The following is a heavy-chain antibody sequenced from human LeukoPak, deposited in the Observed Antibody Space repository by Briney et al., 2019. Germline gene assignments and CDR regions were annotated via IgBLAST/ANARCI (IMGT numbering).Heavy chain of an antibody. CDR3: ANEIRPNDY. D-gene: IGHD4-17*01. Sequence: GGSLRLSCANSGFSFSSHAMTWVRQAPGKGLEWLSAISISGDDTYYADSVKGRFTISRDNSKNTLYLQMNSLSADDTAMYYCANEIRPNDYWGQGTLVTVSS. V-gene: IGHV3-23*01. CDR2: ISISGDDT. CDR1: GFSFSSHA. J-gene: IGHJ4*02.